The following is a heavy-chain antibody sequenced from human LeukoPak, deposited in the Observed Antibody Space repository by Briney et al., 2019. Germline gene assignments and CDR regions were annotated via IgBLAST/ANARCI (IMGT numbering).Heavy chain of an antibody. V-gene: IGHV1-69*13. CDR1: GGTFSSYA. Sequence: RASVKVSCKASGGTFSSYAISWVRQAPGQGLEWMGGIIPIFGTANYAQKFQGRVTITADESTSTAYMELSSLRSEDTAVYYCARLRRGYSYGTFDYWGQGTLVTVSS. J-gene: IGHJ4*02. CDR3: ARLRRGYSYGTFDY. CDR2: IIPIFGTA. D-gene: IGHD5-18*01.